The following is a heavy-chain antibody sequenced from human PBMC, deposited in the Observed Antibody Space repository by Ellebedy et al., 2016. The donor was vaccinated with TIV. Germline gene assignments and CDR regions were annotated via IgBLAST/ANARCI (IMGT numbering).Heavy chain of an antibody. CDR2: IYYSGST. V-gene: IGHV4-59*12. J-gene: IGHJ2*01. CDR3: ASAAGDDYGDYKGYWYFDL. D-gene: IGHD4-17*01. Sequence: SETLSLXCTVSGGSISDYYWSWIRQPPGKGLEWIGYIYYSGSTNYNPSLKSRVTISVDTSKNQFSLKLSSVTAADTAVYYCASAAGDDYGDYKGYWYFDLWGRGTLVTVSS. CDR1: GGSISDYY.